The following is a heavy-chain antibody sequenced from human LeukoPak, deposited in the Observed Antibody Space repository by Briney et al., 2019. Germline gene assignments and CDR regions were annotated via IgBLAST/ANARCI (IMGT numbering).Heavy chain of an antibody. Sequence: GGSLRLSCAASGFTFSSYGMHWVRQAPGKGLEWVAVIWYDGSNKYYADSVKGRFTISRDNAKNSLYLQMNSLRAEDTAVYYCAREVGPARRFDYWGQGTLVTVSS. CDR2: IWYDGSNK. V-gene: IGHV3-33*01. CDR1: GFTFSSYG. CDR3: AREVGPARRFDY. J-gene: IGHJ4*02.